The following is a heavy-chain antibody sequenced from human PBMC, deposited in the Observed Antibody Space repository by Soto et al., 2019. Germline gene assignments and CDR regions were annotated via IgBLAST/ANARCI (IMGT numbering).Heavy chain of an antibody. CDR2: IYTSGST. CDR1: GGSVNNYY. J-gene: IGHJ5*02. CDR3: ARGRQDFDP. V-gene: IGHV4-4*07. Sequence: SETLYLTCTVSGGSVNNYYWTWIRQPAGKGLEWIGHIYTSGSTSYNPSLRSRVTMSVDTSKNQFSLTLKSVTAADTAIYYCARGRQDFDPWGHGTLVTVSS.